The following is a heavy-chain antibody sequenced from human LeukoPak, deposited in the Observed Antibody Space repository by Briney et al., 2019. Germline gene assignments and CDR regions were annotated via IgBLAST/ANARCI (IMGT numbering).Heavy chain of an antibody. CDR2: IHSSGGS. Sequence: SETLSLTCTVSGASISNYYWSWIRQTPEKGLEWMGHIHSSGGSSYYPSLKSRLTLSIDTSRNQLSLKLPSVSAADTAVYFCARLGSYHDFWGQGALVTVSS. D-gene: IGHD1-26*01. CDR3: ARLGSYHDF. V-gene: IGHV4-4*09. CDR1: GASISNYY. J-gene: IGHJ4*02.